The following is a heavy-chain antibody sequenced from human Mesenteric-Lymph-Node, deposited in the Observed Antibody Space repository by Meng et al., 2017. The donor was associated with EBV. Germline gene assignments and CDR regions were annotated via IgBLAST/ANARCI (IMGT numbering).Heavy chain of an antibody. Sequence: QVQSHQWGAGLLKPSGTLSLTCAVSGASFSGYFWCWIRQPLGKGLEWIGEINHSGGTNYNPSLESRVTISVDASKNQFSLKLRSVTAADTAVYYCARGGGVLTPLDYWGQGGLVTVSS. J-gene: IGHJ4*02. CDR3: ARGGGVLTPLDY. D-gene: IGHD4-23*01. CDR1: GASFSGYF. V-gene: IGHV4-34*01. CDR2: INHSGGT.